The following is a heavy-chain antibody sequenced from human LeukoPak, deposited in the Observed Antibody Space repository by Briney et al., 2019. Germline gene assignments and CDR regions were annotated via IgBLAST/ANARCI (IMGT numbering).Heavy chain of an antibody. D-gene: IGHD2-2*01. CDR3: ARGGYCSSSVCYSLNAFDI. CDR1: GFTFSSYA. J-gene: IGHJ3*02. V-gene: IGHV3-23*01. CDR2: ISGSGDRT. Sequence: GGSLRLSCAASGFTFSSYAMSWVRQAPGKGLEWVSAISGSGDRTYYADSVKGRFTISRDNAKNSLYLQMNSLRAEDTAVYYCARGGYCSSSVCYSLNAFDIWGQGTMFTVSS.